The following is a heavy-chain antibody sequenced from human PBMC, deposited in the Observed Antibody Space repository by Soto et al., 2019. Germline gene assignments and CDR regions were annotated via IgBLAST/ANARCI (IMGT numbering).Heavy chain of an antibody. J-gene: IGHJ4*02. CDR2: MSYDGSNK. Sequence: GGSLRLSCAASGFTFSNYAMHWVRQAPGKGLEWVAVMSYDGSNKYYADSLKGRFTISRDNSKNTLYLQMNSLRAEDTAVYYCAKELGYRCSGGSCYSYAFDYWGQGTLVTVSS. D-gene: IGHD2-15*01. CDR3: AKELGYRCSGGSCYSYAFDY. V-gene: IGHV3-30*18. CDR1: GFTFSNYA.